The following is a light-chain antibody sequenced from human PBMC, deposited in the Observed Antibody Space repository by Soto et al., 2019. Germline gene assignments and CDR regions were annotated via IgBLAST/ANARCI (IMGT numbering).Light chain of an antibody. CDR1: QSVDNG. CDR3: QQSNNWSLT. J-gene: IGKJ4*01. CDR2: DAS. V-gene: IGKV3D-15*01. Sequence: EIVMTQSPATPSLSAGDRATLSCRASQSVDNGLAWYQQKPGEPPRLLIYDASTRATGIPARFSGNRSGTECTITFSSLMSEDCSVYSCQQSNNWSLTFGGGTKVDI.